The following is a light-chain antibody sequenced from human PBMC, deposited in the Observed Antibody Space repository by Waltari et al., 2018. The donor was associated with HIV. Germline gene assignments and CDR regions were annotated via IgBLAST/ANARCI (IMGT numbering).Light chain of an antibody. CDR3: ASSTDDNTVI. Sequence: AVTQPASVSGLPGQSTTISCTGDDSDFGLYNSVSWYQQHSGKPPRLILYDVDSRAAGVSDRFAGSMSGNTASLTISGLRAEDEGHYYCASSTDDNTVIFGGGTEVTVL. J-gene: IGLJ2*01. V-gene: IGLV2-14*03. CDR2: DVD. CDR1: DSDFGLYNS.